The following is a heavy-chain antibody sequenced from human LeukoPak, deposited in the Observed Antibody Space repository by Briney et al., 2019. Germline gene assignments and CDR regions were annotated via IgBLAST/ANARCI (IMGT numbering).Heavy chain of an antibody. J-gene: IGHJ6*02. Sequence: GGSLRLSCVASGFTFDEYAMHWVRQAPGKGLEWVSGIGWNSGTIGYADSAKGRFTISRDNAKNSLYLQMNSLRAEDTALYYCAKDVLVATDSDYFYYGMDVWGQGTTVTVSS. V-gene: IGHV3-9*01. D-gene: IGHD5-12*01. CDR2: IGWNSGTI. CDR3: AKDVLVATDSDYFYYGMDV. CDR1: GFTFDEYA.